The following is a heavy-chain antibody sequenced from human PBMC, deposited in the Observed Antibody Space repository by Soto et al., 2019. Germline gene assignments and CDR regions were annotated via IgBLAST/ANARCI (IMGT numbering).Heavy chain of an antibody. D-gene: IGHD3-10*01. CDR3: ARERAYGSGSYWDYYYYGMDV. CDR2: INPSGGST. Sequence: QVQLVQSGAEVKKPGASVKVSCKASGYTFTSYYMHWVRQAPGQGLEWMGIINPSGGSTSYAQKFQGRVTMTRDTSTSTVYMELSSLRSEDTAVYYCARERAYGSGSYWDYYYYGMDVWGQGTTVTVSS. V-gene: IGHV1-46*01. CDR1: GYTFTSYY. J-gene: IGHJ6*02.